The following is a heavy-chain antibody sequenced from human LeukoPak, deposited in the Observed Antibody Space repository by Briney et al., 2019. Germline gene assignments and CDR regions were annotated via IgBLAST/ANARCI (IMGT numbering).Heavy chain of an antibody. V-gene: IGHV1-69*04. CDR2: IIPILGIA. J-gene: IGHJ6*02. CDR3: ASPYSGEPYYYYSGMDV. Sequence: ASVEVSCKASGGTFIIYAISWVRQAPGQGREWMGRIIPILGIANYAQKFQVRVPITPHTSTSTAYMQLSSLRSEDTAVYYCASPYSGEPYYYYSGMDVWGQGTTVTVSS. D-gene: IGHD4-17*01. CDR1: GGTFIIYA.